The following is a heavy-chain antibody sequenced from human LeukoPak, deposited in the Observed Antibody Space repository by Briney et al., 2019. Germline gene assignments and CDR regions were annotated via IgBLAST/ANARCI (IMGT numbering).Heavy chain of an antibody. V-gene: IGHV3-7*01. CDR1: GFTFSSYW. J-gene: IGHJ6*04. CDR2: IKQDGSEQ. D-gene: IGHD3-10*02. CDR3: AELGITMIGGV. Sequence: PGGSLRLSWAASGFTFSSYWMSWVRQAPGKGLEWVANIKQDGSEQYYVDSGKGRFTISRDNAKNSLYLQMNSLRAEDTAVYYCAELGITMIGGVWGKGTTVTISS.